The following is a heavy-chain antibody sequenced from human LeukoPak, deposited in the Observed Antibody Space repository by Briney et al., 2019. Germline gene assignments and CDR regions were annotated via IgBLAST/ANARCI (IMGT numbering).Heavy chain of an antibody. CDR1: GFTFSSYW. CDR2: INSDGSST. Sequence: GGSLRLSCAASGFTFSSYWMHWVRQAPGKGLVWVSRINSDGSSTSYADSVKGRSTISRDNAKNTLYLQMNSLRAEDTAVYYCSGVNSRLFDYWGQGTLVTVSS. J-gene: IGHJ4*02. CDR3: SGVNSRLFDY. D-gene: IGHD7-27*01. V-gene: IGHV3-74*01.